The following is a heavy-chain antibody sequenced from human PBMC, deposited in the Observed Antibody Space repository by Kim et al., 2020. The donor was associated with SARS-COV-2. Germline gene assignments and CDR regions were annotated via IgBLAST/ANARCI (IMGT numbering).Heavy chain of an antibody. D-gene: IGHD3-16*01. CDR2: R. V-gene: IGHV3-21*01. CDR3: ARGLLKGNWFDP. Sequence: RYYADSGKGRFTSARDNAKNSLYLQMNSLRAEDTAVYYCARGLLKGNWFDPWGQGTLVTVSS. J-gene: IGHJ5*02.